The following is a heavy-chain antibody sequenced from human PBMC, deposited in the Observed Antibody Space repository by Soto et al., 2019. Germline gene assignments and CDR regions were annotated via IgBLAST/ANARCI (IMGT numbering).Heavy chain of an antibody. CDR3: AHLPLPNFADSSGYGWVWFDP. J-gene: IGHJ5*02. Sequence: QITLKESGPTLMKPTQTLTLTCTFSGFSLSTSGVGVGWIRQPPGKALEWLALIYWDDDKRYSPSLKSRLTITKATTKNQVVLTMTGIDPVDKATYYCAHLPLPNFADSSGYGWVWFDPWVQETLVTVSS. CDR2: IYWDDDK. D-gene: IGHD3-22*01. V-gene: IGHV2-5*02. CDR1: GFSLSTSGVG.